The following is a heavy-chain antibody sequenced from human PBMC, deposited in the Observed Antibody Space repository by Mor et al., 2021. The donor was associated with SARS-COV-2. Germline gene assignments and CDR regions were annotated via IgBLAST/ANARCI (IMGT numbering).Heavy chain of an antibody. CDR3: ARDNCGGDCYPPNYYYYGMDV. V-gene: IGHV4-31*02. Sequence: YSPSLKSRLTISVDTSKNQFSLKLTSVTAADTAVYYCARDNCGGDCYPPNYYYYGMDVWGQGTTVTVSS. D-gene: IGHD2-21*02. J-gene: IGHJ6*02.